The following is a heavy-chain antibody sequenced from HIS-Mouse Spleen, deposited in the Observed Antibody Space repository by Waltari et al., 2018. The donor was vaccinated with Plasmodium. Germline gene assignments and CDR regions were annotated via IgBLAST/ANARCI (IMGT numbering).Heavy chain of an antibody. Sequence: QVQLQQWGAGLLKPSETLSLTCAVYGGSFSGYYWSWIRQPPGKGLEWIGEINHSGSTNYTPSLKRRVTISVDTSKNQFSLQLRSVTAADTAVYYCASIYYDFWSGYYYFDYWGQGTLVTVSS. CDR1: GGSFSGYY. D-gene: IGHD3-3*01. CDR2: INHSGST. CDR3: ASIYYDFWSGYYYFDY. J-gene: IGHJ4*02. V-gene: IGHV4-34*01.